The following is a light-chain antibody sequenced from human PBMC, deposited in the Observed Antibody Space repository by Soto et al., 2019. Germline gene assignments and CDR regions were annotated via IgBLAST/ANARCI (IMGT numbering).Light chain of an antibody. Sequence: EVFMTQSPATLSVSRWEIATLSCGASQSVSSNLAWYQQKPGQAPRLLIYGASTRATGIPARFSGSGSGTEFTLTISSLQSEDFAVYYCQQYNNWPPFTFGQGTRL. V-gene: IGKV3-15*01. J-gene: IGKJ5*01. CDR3: QQYNNWPPFT. CDR1: QSVSSN. CDR2: GAS.